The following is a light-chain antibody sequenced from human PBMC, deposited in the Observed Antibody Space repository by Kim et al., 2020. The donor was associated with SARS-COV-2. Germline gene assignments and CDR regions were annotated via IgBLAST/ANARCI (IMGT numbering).Light chain of an antibody. CDR3: HQYKTYSWA. V-gene: IGKV1-5*03. CDR1: QSISGW. CDR2: QAS. Sequence: DIQMTQSPPTLSASVGDRVTITCRASQSISGWLAWYQQKPGKAPKVLLYQASNLESGVPSRFSGSGSGTEFTLTISGPQPDDFATYYCHQYKTYSWAFGQGTKVDIK. J-gene: IGKJ1*01.